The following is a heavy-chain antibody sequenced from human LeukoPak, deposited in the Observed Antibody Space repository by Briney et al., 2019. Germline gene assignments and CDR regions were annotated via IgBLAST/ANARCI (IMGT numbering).Heavy chain of an antibody. V-gene: IGHV3-30-3*01. Sequence: TGGSLRLSCAASGFTFSSYAMHWVRQAPGKGLEWVAVISYDGSNKYYADSVKGRFTISRDNSKNTLYLQMNSLRAEDTAVYYCASRYYYYMDVWGKGTTVTVSS. CDR2: ISYDGSNK. CDR3: ASRYYYYMDV. CDR1: GFTFSSYA. J-gene: IGHJ6*03.